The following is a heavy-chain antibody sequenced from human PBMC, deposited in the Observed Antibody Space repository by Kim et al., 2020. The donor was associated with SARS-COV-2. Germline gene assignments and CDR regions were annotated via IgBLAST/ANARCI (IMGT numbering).Heavy chain of an antibody. Sequence: SETLSLTCTVSGGAISTFYLSWIRQPPGKALEWIGFIYDSGNTKYNPSLNSRVTISGDTSKTRFSLKLTSVTAADTAVYYCARARIAVAGHYFDYWGQGT. CDR3: ARARIAVAGHYFDY. V-gene: IGHV4-59*01. CDR1: GGAISTFY. CDR2: IYDSGNT. J-gene: IGHJ4*02. D-gene: IGHD6-19*01.